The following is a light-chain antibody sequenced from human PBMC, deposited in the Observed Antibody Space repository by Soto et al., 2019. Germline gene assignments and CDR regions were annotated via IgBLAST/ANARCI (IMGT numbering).Light chain of an antibody. CDR2: AAS. CDR1: QGISSW. Sequence: DIQMTQSPSSVSASVGDRVTITCRASQGISSWLAWYQQKPGKAPKLLISAASSLQSGDPSRFSGSGYGTDFPLTTSSRQPEDFATYSCQQAKSFPPTVGGGTKVEIK. V-gene: IGKV1-12*01. CDR3: QQAKSFPPT. J-gene: IGKJ4*01.